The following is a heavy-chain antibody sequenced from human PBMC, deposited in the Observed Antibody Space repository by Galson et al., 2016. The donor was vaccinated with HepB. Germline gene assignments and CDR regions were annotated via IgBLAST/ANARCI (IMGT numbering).Heavy chain of an antibody. Sequence: SLRLSCAASGFTFSSYAMSWVRQAPGKGLEWVSTISGSGYNTNYADSVKGRFTISRDNSKNTVYLKMNSLRAEDTAVYYCAKSQPGYSSGWYTLPIDAFDIWGQGTMVTVSS. CDR1: GFTFSSYA. V-gene: IGHV3-23*01. CDR3: AKSQPGYSSGWYTLPIDAFDI. CDR2: ISGSGYNT. D-gene: IGHD6-19*01. J-gene: IGHJ3*02.